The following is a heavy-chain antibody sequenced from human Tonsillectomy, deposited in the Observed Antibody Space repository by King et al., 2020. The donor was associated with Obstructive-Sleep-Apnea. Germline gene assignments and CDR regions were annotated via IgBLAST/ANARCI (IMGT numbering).Heavy chain of an antibody. CDR1: GGSISSGGYY. D-gene: IGHD2-21*01. CDR3: ARDSAYADWYFDL. CDR2: IFYSGST. V-gene: IGHV4-31*03. J-gene: IGHJ2*01. Sequence: QLQESGPGLVKPSQTLSLTCTVSGGSISSGGYYWNWNRQHPGKGLEWIGYIFYSGSTYYNPSLKSRLTISIDTSQNQFSLKLTSVTAADTAVYFCARDSAYADWYFDLWGRGTLVTVSS.